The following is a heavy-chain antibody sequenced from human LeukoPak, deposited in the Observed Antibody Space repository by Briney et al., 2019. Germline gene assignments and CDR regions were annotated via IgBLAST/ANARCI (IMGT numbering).Heavy chain of an antibody. CDR1: GFAVSSNH. D-gene: IGHD3-22*01. V-gene: IGHV3-53*05. CDR3: ANLYYDRPRDAEYFQH. J-gene: IGHJ1*01. Sequence: PGGSLRLSCAASGFAVSSNHMNWVRQAPGKGLEWVSVIFNGGSTYYADSVKGRFTISRDNSKNTLYLQMNSLRAEDTAVYYCANLYYDRPRDAEYFQHWGQGTLVTVSS. CDR2: IFNGGST.